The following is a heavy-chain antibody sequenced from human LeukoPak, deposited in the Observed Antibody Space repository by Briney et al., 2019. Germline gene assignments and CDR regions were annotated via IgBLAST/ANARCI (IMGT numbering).Heavy chain of an antibody. CDR2: IKSDGSDT. CDR3: ARGGGYSYGYPLDY. J-gene: IGHJ4*02. CDR1: GFTLSSYW. V-gene: IGHV3-74*01. D-gene: IGHD5-18*01. Sequence: GGSLRLSRAASGFTLSSYWMHWVRQVPGKGLVWVSRIKSDGSDTRYADSVKGRFTISSDNAKNSLYLQMNSLRAEDTAVYYRARGGGYSYGYPLDYWGQGTLVTVSS.